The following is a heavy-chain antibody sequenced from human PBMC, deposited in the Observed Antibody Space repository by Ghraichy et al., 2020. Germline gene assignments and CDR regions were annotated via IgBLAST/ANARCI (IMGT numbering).Heavy chain of an antibody. J-gene: IGHJ4*02. Sequence: GESLNISCAASGFTFSSYWMHWVRQAPGKGLVWVSHINTDGSRTTYADSVKGRFSISRDNAKNTLYLQMNSLRAEDTAVYHCARGGDDYSDLGESRWGQGTLVTVSS. CDR2: INTDGSRT. D-gene: IGHD4-11*01. CDR3: ARGGDDYSDLGESR. CDR1: GFTFSSYW. V-gene: IGHV3-74*01.